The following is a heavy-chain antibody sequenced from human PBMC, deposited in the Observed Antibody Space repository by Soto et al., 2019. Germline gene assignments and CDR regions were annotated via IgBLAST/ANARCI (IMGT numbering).Heavy chain of an antibody. CDR1: GDSVSSNRAA. D-gene: IGHD2-21*02. J-gene: IGHJ5*02. CDR3: ARARMTAILSWFDH. V-gene: IGHV6-1*01. CDR2: TYFRSRGFN. Sequence: TLSLTCAISGDSVSSNRAAWNWIRQSPSRGLEWLGRTYFRSRGFNDDALSVKSRITIRPDTSKNQFSLQLNSVTHEDTSVYSCARARMTAILSWFDHWGQGTLVTVSS.